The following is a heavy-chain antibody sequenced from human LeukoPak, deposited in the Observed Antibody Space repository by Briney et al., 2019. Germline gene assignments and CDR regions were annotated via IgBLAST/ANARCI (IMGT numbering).Heavy chain of an antibody. CDR1: GGSLSSTYY. V-gene: IGHV4-59*08. J-gene: IGHJ4*02. CDR3: ARGYYGSTGYYYFDY. CDR2: IYYTGST. D-gene: IGHD3-22*01. Sequence: SETLSLTCTVSGGSLSSTYYWSWIRQPPGKGLEWIGYIYYTGSTNYNPSLKSRLTISVDRSKNQFSLKLSSVTAADTAVYHCARGYYGSTGYYYFDYWGQGTLVTVSS.